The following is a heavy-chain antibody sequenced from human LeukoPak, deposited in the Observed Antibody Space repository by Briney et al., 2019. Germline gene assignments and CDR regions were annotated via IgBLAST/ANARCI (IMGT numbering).Heavy chain of an antibody. J-gene: IGHJ4*02. Sequence: SETLSLTCAVYGGSFSGYYWSWIRQPPGKGLEWIGEINHSGSTNYNPSLKSRVTISVDTSKNQFSLKLSSVTAADTAVYYCARVQSGYYPDYWGRGTLVTVSS. CDR3: ARVQSGYYPDY. CDR1: GGSFSGYY. D-gene: IGHD3-9*01. CDR2: INHSGST. V-gene: IGHV4-34*01.